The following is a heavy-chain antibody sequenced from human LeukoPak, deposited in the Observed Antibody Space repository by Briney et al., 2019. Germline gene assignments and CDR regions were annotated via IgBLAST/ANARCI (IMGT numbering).Heavy chain of an antibody. CDR1: GFTFSTYG. J-gene: IGHJ4*02. V-gene: IGHV3-23*01. CDR3: AKENYYGSGSYQYYFDY. Sequence: PGWSLRLSCAASGFTFSTYGMHWVRQAAGKGLEWVSAVVGSGGATYYADSFKGRFTISRDNSKNTLYVQMNSLRAEDTAVYYCAKENYYGSGSYQYYFDYWGQGTLVTVSS. CDR2: VVGSGGAT. D-gene: IGHD3-10*01.